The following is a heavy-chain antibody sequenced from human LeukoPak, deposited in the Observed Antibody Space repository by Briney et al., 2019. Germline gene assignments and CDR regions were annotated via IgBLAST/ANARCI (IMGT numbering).Heavy chain of an antibody. Sequence: SETLSLTCAVSGGSISSGGYSWSWIRQPPGKGLEWIGYIYHSGSTYYNPSLKSRVTISVDRSKNQFSLKLSSVTAADTAVYYCARAYDSSGYYYYGYWGQGTLVIVSS. D-gene: IGHD3-22*01. J-gene: IGHJ4*02. CDR1: GGSISSGGYS. V-gene: IGHV4-30-2*01. CDR3: ARAYDSSGYYYYGY. CDR2: IYHSGST.